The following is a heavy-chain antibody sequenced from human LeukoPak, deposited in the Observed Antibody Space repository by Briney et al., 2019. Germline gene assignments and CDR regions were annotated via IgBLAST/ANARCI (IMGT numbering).Heavy chain of an antibody. D-gene: IGHD3-10*01. CDR3: AKGDFYGSGRDYYYYMDV. CDR1: GFTFSRYG. Sequence: GGSLRLSCAASGFTFSRYGMSWVRQAPGKGLEWVSAIIGSGGRTYYADSVKGRFTTSRDNSKNTLYLQMNSLRAEDTAVYNCAKGDFYGSGRDYYYYMDVWGKGTTVTISS. J-gene: IGHJ6*03. V-gene: IGHV3-23*01. CDR2: IIGSGGRT.